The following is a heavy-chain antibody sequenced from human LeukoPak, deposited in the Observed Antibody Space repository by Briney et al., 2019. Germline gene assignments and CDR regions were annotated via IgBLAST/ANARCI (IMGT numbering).Heavy chain of an antibody. CDR2: IKQDGSEK. D-gene: IGHD3-16*01. V-gene: IGHV3-7*01. CDR3: AREWDDWDERGNNWFDP. J-gene: IGHJ5*02. CDR1: GFTFSSYW. Sequence: GGSLRLSCAASGFTFSSYWMIWVRQAPGKGLEWVANIKQDGSEKYYVDSVKGRFTISRDNAKNSLYLQMNSLRAEDTAVHYCAREWDDWDERGNNWFDPWGQGTLVTVSS.